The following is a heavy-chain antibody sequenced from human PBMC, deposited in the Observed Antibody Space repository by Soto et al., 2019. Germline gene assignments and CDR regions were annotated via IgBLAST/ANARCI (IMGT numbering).Heavy chain of an antibody. J-gene: IGHJ4*02. CDR1: GFTFSSYA. V-gene: IGHV3-64D*06. CDR3: VKDRYVDY. Sequence: LRLSCSVSGFTFSSYAMHWVRQAPGKGLEYVASISSEGASTYYADSVKGRFIISRDNSKNTLYLQMSSLRGEDTAVYYCVKDRYVDYWGQGILVTVSS. CDR2: ISSEGAST.